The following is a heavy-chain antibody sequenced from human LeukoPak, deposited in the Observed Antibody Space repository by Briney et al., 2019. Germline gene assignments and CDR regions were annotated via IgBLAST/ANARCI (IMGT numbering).Heavy chain of an antibody. V-gene: IGHV3-23*01. CDR1: GFTFSSYA. CDR3: AKAVSSSGYFSRDAFDI. J-gene: IGHJ3*02. D-gene: IGHD3-22*01. CDR2: ISGGGSGT. Sequence: GGSLRHSYAPSGFTFSSYAMSWVRQAPGKGLEWVAVISGGGSGTYYADSVRGRFTISRDNSKNTVYLQMNSLRAEDTAIYYCAKAVSSSGYFSRDAFDIWGQGTVVTVSS.